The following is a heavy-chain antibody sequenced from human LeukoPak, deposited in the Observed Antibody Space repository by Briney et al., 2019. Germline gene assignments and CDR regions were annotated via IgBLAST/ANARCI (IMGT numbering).Heavy chain of an antibody. Sequence: GGSLRLSCAASGFTFSDYYMSWIRQAPGKGLEWVSYISSSGSFIYYADSVKGRFTISRDSAKNSLYLHMNSLRAEDTALYYCASRRETPRNWNDDYYYYYMDVWGKGTTVTVSS. V-gene: IGHV3-11*04. D-gene: IGHD1-1*01. CDR3: ASRRETPRNWNDDYYYYYMDV. CDR2: ISSSGSFI. CDR1: GFTFSDYY. J-gene: IGHJ6*03.